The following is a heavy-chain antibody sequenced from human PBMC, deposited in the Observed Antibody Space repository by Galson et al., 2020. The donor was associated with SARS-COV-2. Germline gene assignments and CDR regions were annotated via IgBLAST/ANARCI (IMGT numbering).Heavy chain of an antibody. D-gene: IGHD5-12*01. CDR1: GYTFSSYA. CDR2: ISAHNGNT. J-gene: IGHJ4*02. V-gene: IGHV1-18*04. CDR3: ARDTGWWLPE. Sequence: ASVKVSCRASGYTFSSYAISWVRQAPGQGLEWMGWISAHNGNTDYAQKFRGRVTLTTDTSTSTAYMDLRSLRSDDTAVYYCARDTGWWLPEWCQGTLVTVSS.